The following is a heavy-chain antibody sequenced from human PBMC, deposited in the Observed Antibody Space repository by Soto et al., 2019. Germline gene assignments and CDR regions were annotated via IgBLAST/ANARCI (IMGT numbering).Heavy chain of an antibody. CDR3: ARDQLGATGDY. J-gene: IGHJ4*02. V-gene: IGHV1-2*02. D-gene: IGHD1-26*01. CDR2: INPNSGGT. CDR1: GYTFTGYY. Sequence: QVQLVQSGAEVEKPGASVKVSCKASGYTFTGYYMHWVRQAPGQGLEWMGWINPNSGGTKYAQKLQGRVTMTTDTSTSTAYMELRSLRSDDTAVYFCARDQLGATGDYWGQGTLVTVSS.